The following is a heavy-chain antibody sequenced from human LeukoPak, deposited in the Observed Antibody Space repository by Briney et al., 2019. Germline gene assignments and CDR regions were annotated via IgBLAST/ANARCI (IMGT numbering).Heavy chain of an antibody. V-gene: IGHV4-59*01. CDR2: IYYTGST. Sequence: SVTLSCTCSVSVASISNYYWSWIPQAPGKGLEWVGYIYYTGSTKYNPSLKSRVTISADASKNRFSLKLNSVTAADTAIYYCARDGSGSYYKWFDPWGQGTLVTVSS. CDR1: VASISNYY. D-gene: IGHD3-10*01. CDR3: ARDGSGSYYKWFDP. J-gene: IGHJ5*02.